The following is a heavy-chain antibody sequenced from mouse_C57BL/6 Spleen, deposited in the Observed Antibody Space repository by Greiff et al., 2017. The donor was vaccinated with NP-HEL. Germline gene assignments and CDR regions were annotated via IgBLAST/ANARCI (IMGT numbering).Heavy chain of an antibody. CDR2: IYPGDGDT. Sequence: QVQLKQSGPELVKPGASVKISCKASGYAFSSSWMNWVKQRPGKGLEWIGRIYPGDGDTNYNGKFKGKATLTADKSSSTAYMQLSSLTSEDSAVYFCARKSLLYYAMDYWGQGTSVTVSS. V-gene: IGHV1-82*01. CDR3: ARKSLLYYAMDY. J-gene: IGHJ4*01. D-gene: IGHD2-10*01. CDR1: GYAFSSSW.